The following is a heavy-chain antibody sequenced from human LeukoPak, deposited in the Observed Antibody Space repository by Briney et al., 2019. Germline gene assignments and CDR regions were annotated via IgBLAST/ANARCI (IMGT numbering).Heavy chain of an antibody. Sequence: KPSETLSLPCTVSGGSISSYYWSWIRQPPGEGLEWIGYIYYSGSTKYNPSLKSRVTISVDTSKNQFSLKLSSVTAADTAVYYCARARSGQQLARWGQGTLVTVSS. J-gene: IGHJ4*02. V-gene: IGHV4-59*12. D-gene: IGHD6-13*01. CDR2: IYYSGST. CDR1: GGSISSYY. CDR3: ARARSGQQLAR.